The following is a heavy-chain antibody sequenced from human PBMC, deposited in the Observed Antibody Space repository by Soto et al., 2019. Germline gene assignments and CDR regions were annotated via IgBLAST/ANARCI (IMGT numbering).Heavy chain of an antibody. CDR1: GFTVNDMY. Sequence: GGSLRLSCVASGFTVNDMYMNWVRQAPGKGLEWVSVIYREFTDYADSVKGRYTISRDDSKNTVYLQMNSLGAEDTAVYYCTRDPLIAVAAYDAFDIWGQGTSVTVSS. CDR3: TRDPLIAVAAYDAFDI. J-gene: IGHJ3*02. V-gene: IGHV3-66*01. D-gene: IGHD6-19*01. CDR2: IYREFT.